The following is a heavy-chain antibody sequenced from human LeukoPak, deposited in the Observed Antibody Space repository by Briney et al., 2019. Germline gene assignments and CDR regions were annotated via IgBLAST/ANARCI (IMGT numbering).Heavy chain of an antibody. J-gene: IGHJ6*04. CDR3: AELGITMIGGV. D-gene: IGHD3-10*02. CDR1: GFTFSAST. CDR2: ISSSGSTI. Sequence: GGSLRLSCAASGFTFSASTMNWVRQAPGKGLEWVSYISSSGSTIYYADSVKGRFTISRDNAKNSLYLQMNSLRAEDTAVYYCAELGITMIGGVWGKGTTVTISS. V-gene: IGHV3-48*04.